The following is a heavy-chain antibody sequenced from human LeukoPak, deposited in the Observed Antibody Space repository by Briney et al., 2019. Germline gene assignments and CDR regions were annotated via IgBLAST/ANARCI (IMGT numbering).Heavy chain of an antibody. J-gene: IGHJ6*03. V-gene: IGHV4-4*07. CDR3: ARGRSSMVRGYYYYYMDV. Sequence: SETLSLTCTVSGGSISSYYWSWIGQPAGKGLEWIGRIYTSGSTNYNPSLKSRVTMSVDTSKNQFSLKLSSVTAADTAVYYCARGRSSMVRGYYYYYMDVWGKGTTVTISS. D-gene: IGHD3-10*01. CDR1: GGSISSYY. CDR2: IYTSGST.